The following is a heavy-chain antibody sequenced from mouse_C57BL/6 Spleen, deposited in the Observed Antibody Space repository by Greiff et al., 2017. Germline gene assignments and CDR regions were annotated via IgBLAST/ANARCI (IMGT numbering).Heavy chain of an antibody. J-gene: IGHJ4*01. Sequence: QVQLKESGPGLVAPSQSLSITCTVSGFSLTSYGVDWVRQSPGKGLEWLGVIWGVGSTNYNSALKSRLSISKDNSKSQVFLKMNSLQTDDTAMYYCASSSDGYYGEGYYAMDYWGQGTSVTVSS. CDR2: IWGVGST. V-gene: IGHV2-6*01. CDR1: GFSLTSYG. CDR3: ASSSDGYYGEGYYAMDY. D-gene: IGHD2-3*01.